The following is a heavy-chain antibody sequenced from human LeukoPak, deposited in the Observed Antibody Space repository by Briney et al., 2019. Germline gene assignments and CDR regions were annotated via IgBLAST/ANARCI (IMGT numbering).Heavy chain of an antibody. CDR3: ARDDYRGVTNFDP. D-gene: IGHD3-10*01. Sequence: SETLSLTCTVSGGTISPYFWSWVRQTPGKGLEWIGYISYTGSTNYNPALKSRFTISVDTSKNQFSLQLTSVTAADTAVYYCARDDYRGVTNFDPWGQGSLVTVSS. CDR1: GGTISPYF. V-gene: IGHV4-59*01. J-gene: IGHJ5*02. CDR2: ISYTGST.